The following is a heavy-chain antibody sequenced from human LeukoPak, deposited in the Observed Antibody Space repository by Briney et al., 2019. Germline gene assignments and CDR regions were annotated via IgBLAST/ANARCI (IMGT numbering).Heavy chain of an antibody. D-gene: IGHD2-2*01. CDR3: ARLFQDCSSNTCYYWFDP. J-gene: IGHJ5*02. CDR2: IYTSGSN. V-gene: IGHV4-61*02. CDR1: GGSINSGSYY. Sequence: SETLSLTCTVSGGSINSGSYYWSWIRQPAGKGLEWIGRIYTSGSNNYNPSLKSRVTISLDTSKNQFSLKLRSVTAADTVVYYCARLFQDCSSNTCYYWFDPWGQGTLVTVSS.